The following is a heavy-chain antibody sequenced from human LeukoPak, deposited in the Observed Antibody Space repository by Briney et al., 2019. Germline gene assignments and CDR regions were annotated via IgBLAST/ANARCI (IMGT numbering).Heavy chain of an antibody. CDR1: GFTFSSYS. V-gene: IGHV3-21*01. CDR2: ISSSSSYI. Sequence: GGSLRLSCAASGFTFSSYSMNWVRQAPGKGLEWVSSISSSSSYIYYADSVKGRFTISRDNAKNSLYLQMNSLRAEDTAVYYCAREGARESSGWYEAFDIWGQGTMVTVSS. CDR3: AREGARESSGWYEAFDI. J-gene: IGHJ3*02. D-gene: IGHD6-19*01.